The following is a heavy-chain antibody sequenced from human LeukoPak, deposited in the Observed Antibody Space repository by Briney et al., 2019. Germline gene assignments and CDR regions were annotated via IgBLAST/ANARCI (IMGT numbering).Heavy chain of an antibody. CDR3: TRMRGYTYGYWYLDL. V-gene: IGHV1-8*01. CDR2: MNPTSGNT. D-gene: IGHD5-18*01. J-gene: IGHJ2*01. CDR1: GYTFTSYD. Sequence: ASVKVSCKAAGYTFTSYDSNWLRQAPGQRLEWMGWMNPTSGNTGYAQKFQGRVTMTRDASIATAYMELSSLTSEDTALYYCTRMRGYTYGYWYLDLWGRGTPVTVSS.